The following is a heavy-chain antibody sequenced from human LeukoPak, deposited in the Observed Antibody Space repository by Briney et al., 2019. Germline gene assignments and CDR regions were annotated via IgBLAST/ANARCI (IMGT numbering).Heavy chain of an antibody. J-gene: IGHJ4*02. CDR3: ARGGFGYDSSGYSVDY. CDR1: VHSIISYY. V-gene: IGHV4-59*01. Sequence: PSETLSLTFTVPVHSIISYYWSWIRQPAGKGLEWVGSIYYSGSTNYNPSLKSRVTISVDTSKNQFSLKLSSVTAADTAVYYCARGGFGYDSSGYSVDYWGQGTLVTVSS. CDR2: IYYSGST. D-gene: IGHD3-22*01.